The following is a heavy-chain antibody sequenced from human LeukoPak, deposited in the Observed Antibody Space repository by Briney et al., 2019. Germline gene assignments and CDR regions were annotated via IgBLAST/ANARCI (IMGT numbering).Heavy chain of an antibody. V-gene: IGHV1-69*13. CDR1: VGTFSSYA. J-gene: IGHJ4*02. CDR3: ARGVLGYCSGGSCYPFDY. CDR2: IFPIFGTA. D-gene: IGHD2-15*01. Sequence: SVKVSCKASVGTFSSYAISWVRPAPGQGVEWVGGIFPIFGTANYAQKFQGRVTITADESTSTAYMELSSLRSEDTAVYYCARGVLGYCSGGSCYPFDYWGQGTLVTVSS.